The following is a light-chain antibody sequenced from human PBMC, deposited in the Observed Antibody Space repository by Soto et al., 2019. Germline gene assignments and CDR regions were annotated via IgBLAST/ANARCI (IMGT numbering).Light chain of an antibody. V-gene: IGKV1-5*01. CDR3: QQYNGYSTWT. CDR2: NAS. J-gene: IGKJ1*01. CDR1: RSISFY. Sequence: DIQMTQSPSTLSASVGDRVTITCRASRSISFYLAWYQQKPGKAPKILIFNASTLKSGVPSRFRGSGSGTEFTLTINGLQPDDFATYYCQQYNGYSTWTFGQGTKVEFK.